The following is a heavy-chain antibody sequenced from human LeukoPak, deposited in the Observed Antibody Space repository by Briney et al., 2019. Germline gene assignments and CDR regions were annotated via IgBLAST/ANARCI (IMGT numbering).Heavy chain of an antibody. CDR2: IFHSGSI. V-gene: IGHV4-38-2*01. Sequence: SETLSLTCAVSGYSISGGYYWGWIGQSPGKGLEWFATIFHSGSIYYNPSLKSRVTLSVDTSKNQFSLKLNSVTAADTAVYYCARMGVSYYYDSSTYYPVAFDVWGQGTMVTVSS. D-gene: IGHD3-22*01. CDR3: ARMGVSYYYDSSTYYPVAFDV. CDR1: GYSISGGYY. J-gene: IGHJ3*01.